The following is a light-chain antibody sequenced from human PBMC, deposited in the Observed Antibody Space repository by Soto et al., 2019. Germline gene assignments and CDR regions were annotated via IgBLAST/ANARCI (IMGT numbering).Light chain of an antibody. CDR3: QQYGSSPLWT. V-gene: IGKV3-20*01. Sequence: EIVLTQSPGTLSLSPGERATLSCRASQSVTSSYLAWYQQKPGQAPRLVMYGASIRTSGIPDRFSGSGSGTDFTLTISRLEPEDFAVYYCQQYGSSPLWTFGQGTKVDIK. J-gene: IGKJ1*01. CDR2: GAS. CDR1: QSVTSSY.